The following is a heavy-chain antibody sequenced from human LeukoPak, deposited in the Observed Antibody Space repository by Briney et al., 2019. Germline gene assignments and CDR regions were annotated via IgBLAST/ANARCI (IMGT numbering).Heavy chain of an antibody. D-gene: IGHD5-12*01. CDR3: ANGKSEDNSGWPRGTF. V-gene: IGHV3-23*01. CDR1: GFTFSTSA. J-gene: IGHJ4*02. CDR2: ISGSGAT. Sequence: QPGGSLRLSCAASGFTFSTSAMTWVRQAPGKGLEWVSGISGSGATDYADSVKGRFTISRDNSKNTLYLQINSLRAEDTAVYYCANGKSEDNSGWPRGTFRGQGTLVTVSS.